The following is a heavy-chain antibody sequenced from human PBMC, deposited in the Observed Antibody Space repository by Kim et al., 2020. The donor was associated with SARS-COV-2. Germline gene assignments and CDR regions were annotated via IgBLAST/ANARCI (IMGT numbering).Heavy chain of an antibody. D-gene: IGHD1-1*01. CDR1: GGSFSGYY. V-gene: IGHV4-34*01. J-gene: IGHJ4*02. Sequence: SETLSLTCAVYGGSFSGYYWSWIRQPPGKGLEWIGEINHSGSTNYNPSLKSRVTISVDTSKNQFSLKLSSVTAADTAVYYCARERWGTGSGLDYWGQGTLVTVSS. CDR3: ARERWGTGSGLDY. CDR2: INHSGST.